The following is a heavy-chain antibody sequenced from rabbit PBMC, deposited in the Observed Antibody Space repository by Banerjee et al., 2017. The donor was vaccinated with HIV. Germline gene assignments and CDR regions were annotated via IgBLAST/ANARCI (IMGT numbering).Heavy chain of an antibody. Sequence: QEQLEESGGGLVKPEGSLTLTCKASGVSFNDKDVMCWVRQAPGKGLEWIGYIDPIFGIANYASSVKGRFTISRDNAQNTVDLKMTSLTAADTATYFCVREAAYYFVLWGPGTLVTVS. CDR1: GVSFNDKDV. V-gene: IGHV1S43*01. J-gene: IGHJ4*01. D-gene: IGHD4-1*01. CDR2: IDPIFGIA. CDR3: VREAAYYFVL.